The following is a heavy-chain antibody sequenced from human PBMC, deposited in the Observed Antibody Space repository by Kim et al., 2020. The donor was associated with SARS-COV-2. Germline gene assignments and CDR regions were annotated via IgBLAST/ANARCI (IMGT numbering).Heavy chain of an antibody. J-gene: IGHJ6*02. V-gene: IGHV3-48*04. D-gene: IGHD3-10*01. Sequence: GGSLRLSCAASGFTFSTFSMNWVRQAPGKGLEWVAYLSSTFTTIYYADSVKGRFTISRDNAKNSLYLQMSSLKAEDTALYYCARDNRGYGMEIWGQGTTVTVSS. CDR1: GFTFSTFS. CDR3: ARDNRGYGMEI. CDR2: LSSTFTTI.